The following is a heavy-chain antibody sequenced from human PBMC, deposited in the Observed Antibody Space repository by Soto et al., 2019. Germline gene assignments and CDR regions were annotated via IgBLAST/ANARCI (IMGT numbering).Heavy chain of an antibody. Sequence: SVKVSCKASGGTFSSYAISWVRQAPGQGLEWMGGIIPIFGTANYAQKFQGRVTITADKSTSTAYMELSSLRSEDTAVYYCARGMRATGNFDYWGQGTLVTVSS. J-gene: IGHJ4*02. CDR2: IIPIFGTA. D-gene: IGHD2-8*01. V-gene: IGHV1-69*06. CDR3: ARGMRATGNFDY. CDR1: GGTFSSYA.